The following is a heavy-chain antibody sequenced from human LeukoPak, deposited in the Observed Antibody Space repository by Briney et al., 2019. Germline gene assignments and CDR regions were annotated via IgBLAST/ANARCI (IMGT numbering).Heavy chain of an antibody. D-gene: IGHD6-13*01. CDR3: ARDVREQQLVLWY. CDR1: GGTFSSYA. CDR2: IIPIFGTA. V-gene: IGHV1-69*13. Sequence: ASVKVSCKASGGTFSSYAISWVRQAPGQGLEWMGGIIPIFGTANYAQKFQGRVTITADESTSTAYMELSSLRSEDTAVYYCARDVREQQLVLWYWGQGTLVTVSS. J-gene: IGHJ4*02.